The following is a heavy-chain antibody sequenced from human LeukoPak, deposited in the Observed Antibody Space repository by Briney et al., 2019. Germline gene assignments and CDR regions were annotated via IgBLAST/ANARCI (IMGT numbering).Heavy chain of an antibody. D-gene: IGHD3-22*01. Sequence: SETLSLTCTVSGGSISSSSYFWGWVRQPPGKGLEWIGSIYYSGSTYYNPSLKSRVTMSVDTSKNQFSLKLTSVTAGDTAVYYCARGIGTSYESSRDAFDIWGQGTMVTVSS. V-gene: IGHV4-39*07. J-gene: IGHJ3*02. CDR2: IYYSGST. CDR1: GGSISSSSYF. CDR3: ARGIGTSYESSRDAFDI.